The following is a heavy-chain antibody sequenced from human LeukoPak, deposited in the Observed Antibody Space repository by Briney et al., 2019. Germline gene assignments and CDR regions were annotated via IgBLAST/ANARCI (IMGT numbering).Heavy chain of an antibody. CDR3: AKRGVVIRVILVGFHTEAYYFDS. J-gene: IGHJ4*02. D-gene: IGHD3-22*01. V-gene: IGHV3-23*01. CDR2: ISDSGGRT. CDR1: GITLSNYG. Sequence: GGSLRLSCAVSGITLSNYGMSWVRQAPGKGLDWVAGISDSGGRTNYADSVKGRFTISRDNPKNTLYLQMNSLRAEDTAVYFCAKRGVVIRVILVGFHTEAYYFDSWGQGALVTVSS.